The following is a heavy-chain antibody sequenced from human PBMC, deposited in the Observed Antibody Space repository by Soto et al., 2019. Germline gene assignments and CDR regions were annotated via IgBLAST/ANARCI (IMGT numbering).Heavy chain of an antibody. J-gene: IGHJ3*02. D-gene: IGHD3-10*01. CDR2: ISYDGSNK. CDR3: AKDRVTMVRGVPGAFDI. CDR1: GFTFSSYA. Sequence: GGSLRLSCAASGFTFSSYAMHWVRQAPGKGLEWVAVISYDGSNKYYADSVKGRFTISRDNSKNTLYLQMNSLRAEDTAVYYCAKDRVTMVRGVPGAFDIWGQGTMVTVS. V-gene: IGHV3-30*18.